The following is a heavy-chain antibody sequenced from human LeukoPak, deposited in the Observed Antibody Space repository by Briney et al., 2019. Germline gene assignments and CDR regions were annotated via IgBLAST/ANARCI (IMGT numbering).Heavy chain of an antibody. CDR3: ARDGGLHTNFDY. J-gene: IGHJ4*02. CDR2: TKPDGSAE. CDR1: GFSFRNYW. Sequence: GGSLRLSCAASGFSFRNYWMGWVRQAPGKGLEWVANTKPDGSAEYYADSVRGRFTASRDNANNLLYLQMKRLRAEDTAVYYCARDGGLHTNFDYWGQGTLLTVSS. D-gene: IGHD2-15*01. V-gene: IGHV3-7*01.